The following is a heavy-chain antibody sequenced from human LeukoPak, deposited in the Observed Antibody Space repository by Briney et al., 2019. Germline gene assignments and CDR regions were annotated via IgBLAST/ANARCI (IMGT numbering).Heavy chain of an antibody. V-gene: IGHV4-31*03. Sequence: PSQTLSLTCTVSGGSISSGGYYWSWIRQHPGKGLEWIGYIYYSGSTYYNPSLKSRVTISVDTSKNQFSLKLSSVTAADTAVYYCARYCGGDCYAAFHYWGQGTLVTVSS. CDR2: IYYSGST. CDR3: ARYCGGDCYAAFHY. J-gene: IGHJ4*02. CDR1: GGSISSGGYY. D-gene: IGHD2-21*02.